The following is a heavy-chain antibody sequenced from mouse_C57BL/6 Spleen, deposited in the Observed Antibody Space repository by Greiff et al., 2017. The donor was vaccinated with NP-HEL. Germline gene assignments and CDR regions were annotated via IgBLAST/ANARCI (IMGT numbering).Heavy chain of an antibody. D-gene: IGHD2-5*01. J-gene: IGHJ2*01. CDR1: GFTFSDYG. CDR3: ATYYSNLFDY. CDR2: ISSGSSTI. V-gene: IGHV5-17*01. Sequence: DVMLVESGGGLVKPGGSLKLSCAASGFTFSDYGMHWVRQAPEKGLEWVAYISSGSSTIYYADTVKGRFTISRDNAKNTLFLQMTSLRSEDTAMYYCATYYSNLFDYWGQGTTLTVSS.